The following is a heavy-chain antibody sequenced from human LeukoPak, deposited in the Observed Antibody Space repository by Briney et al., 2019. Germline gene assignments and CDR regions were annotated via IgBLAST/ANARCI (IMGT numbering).Heavy chain of an antibody. V-gene: IGHV4-59*08. CDR1: GGSISSYY. J-gene: IGHJ3*02. CDR3: ARQGSGRAFDI. CDR2: MFYNVST. Sequence: SETLSLTCTVSGGSISSYYWNWIRQPPGKGLEWIAYMFYNVSTNYSPSLKSRVTISVDTSRNQFSLKLISVTAADTAVYFCARQGSGRAFDIWGQGTMVTVSS.